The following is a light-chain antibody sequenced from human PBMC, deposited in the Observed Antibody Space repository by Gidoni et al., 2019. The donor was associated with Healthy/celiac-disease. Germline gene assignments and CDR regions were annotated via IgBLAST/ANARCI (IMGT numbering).Light chain of an antibody. V-gene: IGLV1-47*01. CDR3: AAWDDSLSVL. J-gene: IGLJ2*01. CDR1: SSNIGSNY. CDR2: RNN. Sequence: QSVLTQPPSASGPPGQRVTISCSGSSSNIGSNYVYWYQQLPGTAPKLLIYRNNQRPSGVPDRFSGSKSGTSASLAISGLRSEDEADYYCAAWDDSLSVLFGGGTKLTVL.